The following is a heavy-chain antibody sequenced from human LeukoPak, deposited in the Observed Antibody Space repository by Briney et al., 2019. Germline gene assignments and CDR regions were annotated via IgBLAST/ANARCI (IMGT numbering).Heavy chain of an antibody. V-gene: IGHV4-4*07. CDR2: IYTSGST. D-gene: IGHD5-12*01. J-gene: IGHJ6*02. CDR3: ASGPRGLYYYYGMDV. CDR1: GGSISSYY. Sequence: SETLSLTCTVSGGSISSYYWSWIRQPAGKGLEWLGRIYTSGSTNYNPPLKSRVTMSVDTSKNQFSLKLSSVTAADTAVYYCASGPRGLYYYYGMDVWGQGTTVTVSS.